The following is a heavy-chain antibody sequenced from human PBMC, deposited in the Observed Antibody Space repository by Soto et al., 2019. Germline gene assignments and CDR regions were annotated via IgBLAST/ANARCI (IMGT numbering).Heavy chain of an antibody. D-gene: IGHD6-13*01. V-gene: IGHV1-18*01. CDR3: ARVGAIAPAEGGF. J-gene: IGHJ2*01. CDR2: ISGYNNNK. Sequence: QSQLVQSGTEVREPGASVKVSCQASGYTFTSYGIIWVRQAPGQGRELMGWISGYNNNKNYAPKYQARVTMATDTSTRTAYMEMRSLRTDDPGGYYCARVGAIAPAEGGFWGRGTLVTVSS. CDR1: GYTFTSYG.